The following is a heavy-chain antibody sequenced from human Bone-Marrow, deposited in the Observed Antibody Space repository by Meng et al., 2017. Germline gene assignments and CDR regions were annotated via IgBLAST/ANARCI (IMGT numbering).Heavy chain of an antibody. J-gene: IGHJ6*02. CDR2: IIPIFGTA. V-gene: IGHV1-69*06. CDR3: ARGYFNYGATGEYYGMDV. D-gene: IGHD4-17*01. Sequence: SVKVSCKASGGTFSSYAISWVRQAPGQGLEWMGGIIPIFGTANYAQKFQGRVTITADKSTSTAYMELSSLRSEDTAVYHCARGYFNYGATGEYYGMDVWGQGTTVTVSS. CDR1: GGTFSSYA.